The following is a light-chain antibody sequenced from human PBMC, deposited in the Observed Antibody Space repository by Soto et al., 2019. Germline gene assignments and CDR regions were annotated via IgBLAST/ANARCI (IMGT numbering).Light chain of an antibody. CDR3: QQRSNWPIT. CDR1: QSVSRY. V-gene: IGKV3-11*01. Sequence: EIVLTQSPATLSLSPGERATLSCRASQSVSRYLAWYQQKPGQAPRLLIYDAANRATGIPARFSGSGSGTDFTLTISSLEPEDFAVYYCQQRSNWPITFGQGTRLEI. CDR2: DAA. J-gene: IGKJ5*01.